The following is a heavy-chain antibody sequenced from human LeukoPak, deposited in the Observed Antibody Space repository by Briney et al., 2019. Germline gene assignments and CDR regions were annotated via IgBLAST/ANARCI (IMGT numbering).Heavy chain of an antibody. J-gene: IGHJ4*02. CDR3: ARRAGAYSHPYDY. V-gene: IGHV3-53*01. D-gene: IGHD4/OR15-4a*01. CDR1: GFTVSSNS. Sequence: GGSLRLSCTVSGFTVSSNSMSWVRQAPGKELEWVSFIYSDNTHYSDSVKGRFTISRDNSKNTRYLQMNSLRAEDTAVYYCARRAGAYSHPYDYWGQGTLVTVSS. CDR2: IYSDNT.